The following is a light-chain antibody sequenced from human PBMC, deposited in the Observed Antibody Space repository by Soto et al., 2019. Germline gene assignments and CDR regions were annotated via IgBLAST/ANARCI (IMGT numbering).Light chain of an antibody. Sequence: EIQMPHSPSTPFSSLEEKVTITCRASQSISSWLAWYQQKPGKAPKLLIYDASSLESGVPSRFSGSGSGTEFTLTISSLQPDDFATYYCQQYNSYSRGVTFGGGTKVDIK. CDR1: QSISSW. CDR3: QQYNSYSRGVT. CDR2: DAS. J-gene: IGKJ4*01. V-gene: IGKV1-5*01.